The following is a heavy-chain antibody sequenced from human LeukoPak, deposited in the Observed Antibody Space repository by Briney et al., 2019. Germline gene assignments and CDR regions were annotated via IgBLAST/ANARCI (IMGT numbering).Heavy chain of an antibody. J-gene: IGHJ5*02. D-gene: IGHD2-15*01. CDR2: MNPNSGNT. CDR1: GYTFTSYD. V-gene: IGHV1-8*01. CDR3: ARDGSAPTRKYCSGGSCYPQNWFDP. Sequence: GASVKVSCKASGYTFTSYDINWVRQATGQGLEWMGWMNPNSGNTGYAQKLQGRVTMTTDTSTSTAYMELRSLRSDDTAVYYCARDGSAPTRKYCSGGSCYPQNWFDPWGQGTLVTVSS.